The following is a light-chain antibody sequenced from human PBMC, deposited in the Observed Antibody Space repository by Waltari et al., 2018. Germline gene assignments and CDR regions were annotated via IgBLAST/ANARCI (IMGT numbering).Light chain of an antibody. CDR3: QQGYTAPLT. V-gene: IGKV1-39*01. Sequence: IQLTQSPSSLSASERDRVTITCRASQNIRSYLNWYQQSPGKAPNLLIYGASSLQSGIPSRFSGSGYGTDFTLTISSLQPEDFTTYYCQQGYTAPLTFGGGTKLEIK. J-gene: IGKJ4*01. CDR2: GAS. CDR1: QNIRSY.